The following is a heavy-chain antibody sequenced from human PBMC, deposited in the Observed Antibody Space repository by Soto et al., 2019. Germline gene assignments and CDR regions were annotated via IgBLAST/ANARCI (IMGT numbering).Heavy chain of an antibody. CDR2: IYYSGST. D-gene: IGHD1-26*01. CDR1: GVSISSGGYY. J-gene: IGHJ5*02. Sequence: SETLSLTCTVSGVSISSGGYYWSWIRQHPGKGLEWIGYIYYSGSTYYNPSLKSRVTISVDTSKNQFSLKLSSVTAADTAVYYCARDHTGGSWFDPWGQGTLVTSPQ. CDR3: ARDHTGGSWFDP. V-gene: IGHV4-31*03.